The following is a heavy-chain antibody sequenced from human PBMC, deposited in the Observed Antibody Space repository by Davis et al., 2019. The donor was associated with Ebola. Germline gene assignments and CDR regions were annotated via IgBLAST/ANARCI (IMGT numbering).Heavy chain of an antibody. CDR2: ISSSSSYI. CDR3: ARAGAGAAHYYGMDV. Sequence: GESLKISCAASGFTFSSYWMNWVRQAPGKGLEWVSSISSSSSYIYYADSVKGRFTISRDNAKNSLYLQMNSLRAEDTAVYYCARAGAGAAHYYGMDVWGQGTTVTVSS. J-gene: IGHJ6*02. CDR1: GFTFSSYW. D-gene: IGHD3-10*01. V-gene: IGHV3-21*01.